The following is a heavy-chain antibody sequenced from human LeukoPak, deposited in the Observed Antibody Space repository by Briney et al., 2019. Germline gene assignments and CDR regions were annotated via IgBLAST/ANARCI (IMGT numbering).Heavy chain of an antibody. D-gene: IGHD6-6*01. CDR2: MNPNSGNT. CDR3: ARSWGSSSSADY. CDR1: GYTFTSYD. Sequence: ASVEVSCKASGYTFTSYDINWVRQATGQGLEWMGWMNPNSGNTGCAQEFQGRVTITRNTSISTAYMELSSLRPEDTAVYYCARSWGSSSSADYWGQGTLVTVSS. J-gene: IGHJ4*02. V-gene: IGHV1-8*03.